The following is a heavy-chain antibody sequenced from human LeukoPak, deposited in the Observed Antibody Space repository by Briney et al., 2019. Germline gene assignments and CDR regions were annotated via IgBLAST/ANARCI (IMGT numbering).Heavy chain of an antibody. D-gene: IGHD1-26*01. J-gene: IGHJ2*01. Sequence: GGSLRLSCAASGFTFSTFAMNWVRQAPGEGLEWVSAISGSGDATYFGDSVKGRFTISRDNSKSVLYLQMNTLRAEDTAVYYCSKGLGLSYWYHDLWGRGTLVTVSS. CDR3: SKGLGLSYWYHDL. CDR1: GFTFSTFA. V-gene: IGHV3-23*01. CDR2: ISGSGDAT.